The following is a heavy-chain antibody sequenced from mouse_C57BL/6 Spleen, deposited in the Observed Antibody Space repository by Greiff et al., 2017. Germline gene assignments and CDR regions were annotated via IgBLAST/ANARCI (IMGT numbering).Heavy chain of an antibody. CDR2: IYPGDGDT. D-gene: IGHD2-2*01. J-gene: IGHJ3*01. V-gene: IGHV1-82*01. CDR3: ARSGGYDPAWFAY. Sequence: VQLQQSGPELVKPGASVKISCKASGYAFSSSWMNWVKQRPGKGLEWIGRIYPGDGDTNYNGKFKGKATLTADKSSSTAYMQLSSLPSEDSAVYFCARSGGYDPAWFAYWGQGTLVTVSA. CDR1: GYAFSSSW.